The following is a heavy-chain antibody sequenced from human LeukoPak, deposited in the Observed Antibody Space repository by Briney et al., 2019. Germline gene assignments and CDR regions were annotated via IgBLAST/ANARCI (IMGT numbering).Heavy chain of an antibody. CDR1: GGSISSSSYY. CDR2: IYYSGST. V-gene: IGHV4-39*01. Sequence: SETLSLTCTVSGGSISSSSYYWGWIRQPPGEGLEWIGSIYYSGSTYYNPSLKSGVTISVDTSKNQFSLKLSSVTAADTAVYYCARLYYDFWSGYSHYMDVWGKGTTVTVSS. CDR3: ARLYYDFWSGYSHYMDV. J-gene: IGHJ6*03. D-gene: IGHD3-3*01.